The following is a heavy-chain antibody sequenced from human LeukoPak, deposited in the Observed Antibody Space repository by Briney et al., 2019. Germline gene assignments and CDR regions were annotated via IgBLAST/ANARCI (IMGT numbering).Heavy chain of an antibody. D-gene: IGHD6-13*01. CDR1: GFTFSIYG. J-gene: IGHJ5*02. CDR3: AKAPYRSSWYLSWLDP. Sequence: GGSLRLSCVASGFTFSIYGMHWVRQAPGKGLEWVAFIRYDGSNKYYADSVKGRFTISGDNSKTTLYVQMNSLRAEDTAVYYCAKAPYRSSWYLSWLDPWGQGTLVTVSS. CDR2: IRYDGSNK. V-gene: IGHV3-30*02.